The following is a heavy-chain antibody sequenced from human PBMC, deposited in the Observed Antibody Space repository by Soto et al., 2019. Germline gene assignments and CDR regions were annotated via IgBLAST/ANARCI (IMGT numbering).Heavy chain of an antibody. V-gene: IGHV3-9*01. Sequence: PGGSLRLSCVGTGLNFDDFAMHWVRQAPGKGLEWVSGITWNSRVLAYADSVKGRFTISRDNARNSLYLQMDSLRDEDTALDYCAKGRSDFWSPYYFDSWGQGTMVTVYS. CDR3: AKGRSDFWSPYYFDS. J-gene: IGHJ4*02. D-gene: IGHD3-3*01. CDR2: ITWNSRVL. CDR1: GLNFDDFA.